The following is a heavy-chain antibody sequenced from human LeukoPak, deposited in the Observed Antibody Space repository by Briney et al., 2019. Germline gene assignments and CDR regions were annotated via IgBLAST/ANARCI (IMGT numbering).Heavy chain of an antibody. Sequence: ASVRVSCKASGYTFTSYGISWVRQAPGQGLEWMGWISAYNGNTNYAQKLQGRLTMTTDTSTSTAYMELRSLRSDDTAVYYCAGGLYDSAGDYFDYWGQGTLVTVSS. CDR2: ISAYNGNT. D-gene: IGHD3-22*01. CDR3: AGGLYDSAGDYFDY. CDR1: GYTFTSYG. V-gene: IGHV1-18*01. J-gene: IGHJ4*02.